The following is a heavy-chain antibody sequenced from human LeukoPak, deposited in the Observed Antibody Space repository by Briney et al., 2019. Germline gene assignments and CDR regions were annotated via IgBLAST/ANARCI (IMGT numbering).Heavy chain of an antibody. CDR2: ISDSGST. CDR1: GASISHYY. CDR3: AKSGHAYDKSGYWDFFEH. D-gene: IGHD3-22*01. J-gene: IGHJ4*02. Sequence: SETLSLTCTVSGASISHYYWNWIRQPPGKGLELIGYISDSGSTNYSPSLKSRVTIAVDTSKNQFALNLDSVTAADTAVYYCAKSGHAYDKSGYWDFFEHWGQGALVTVSS. V-gene: IGHV4-59*03.